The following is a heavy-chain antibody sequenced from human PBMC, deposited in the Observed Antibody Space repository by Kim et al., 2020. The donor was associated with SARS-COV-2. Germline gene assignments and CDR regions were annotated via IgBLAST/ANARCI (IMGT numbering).Heavy chain of an antibody. CDR2: INHSGST. J-gene: IGHJ4*02. CDR3: AHRSGGLDFDY. V-gene: IGHV4-34*01. Sequence: SETLSLTCAVSGGSFSGYFWSWIRQPPGKGVEWIGDINHSGSTNYNPSLKSRVTISVDTSKKQFSLKLSSVTAADTAVYYCAHRSGGLDFDYWGQGTLVT. D-gene: IGHD3-16*01. CDR1: GGSFSGYF.